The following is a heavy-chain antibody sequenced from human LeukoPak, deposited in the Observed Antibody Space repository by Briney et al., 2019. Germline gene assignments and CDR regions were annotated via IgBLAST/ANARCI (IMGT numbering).Heavy chain of an antibody. CDR3: ARFYGAFWDYYYYGMDV. CDR1: GFTFSSYA. J-gene: IGHJ6*02. V-gene: IGHV3-23*01. CDR2: ISGSGGST. D-gene: IGHD4-17*01. Sequence: GGSLRLSCAASGFTFSSYAMSWVRQAPEKGLEWVSAISGSGGSTYYADSVKGRFTISRDNSKNTLYLQMNSLRAEDTAVYYCARFYGAFWDYYYYGMDVWGQGTTVTVSS.